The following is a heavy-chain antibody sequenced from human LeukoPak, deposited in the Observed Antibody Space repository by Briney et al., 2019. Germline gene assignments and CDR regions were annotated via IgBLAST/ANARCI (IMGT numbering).Heavy chain of an antibody. V-gene: IGHV3-23*01. CDR2: ISGSGGST. CDR3: AKDLATMIVVVMYYFDY. Sequence: GGSLRLSCAASGFTFSGYSMSWVRQAPGKGLEWVAAISGSGGSTYYADSVKGRFTISRGNSKNTLYLQMNSLRAEDTAVYYCAKDLATMIVVVMYYFDYWGQGTLVTVSS. D-gene: IGHD3-22*01. CDR1: GFTFSGYS. J-gene: IGHJ4*02.